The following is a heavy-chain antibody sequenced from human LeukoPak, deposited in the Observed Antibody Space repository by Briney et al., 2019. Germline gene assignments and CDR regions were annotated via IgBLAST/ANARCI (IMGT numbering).Heavy chain of an antibody. CDR2: INHSGST. CDR1: GGSISSGGYY. D-gene: IGHD2-2*01. V-gene: IGHV4-39*01. J-gene: IGHJ3*02. CDR3: ARQGYCSSTSCYVYAFDI. Sequence: SRTLSLTCTVSGGSISSGGYYWSWIRQPPGKGLEWIGEINHSGSTNYNPSLKSRVTISVDTSKNQFSLKLSSVTAADTAVYYCARQGYCSSTSCYVYAFDIWGQGTMVTVSS.